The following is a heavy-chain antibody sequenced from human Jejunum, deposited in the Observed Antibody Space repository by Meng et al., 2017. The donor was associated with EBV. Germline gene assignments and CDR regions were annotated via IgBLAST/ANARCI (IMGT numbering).Heavy chain of an antibody. CDR2: ISYDEINI. D-gene: IGHD6-25*01. CDR3: ARRSSPFRPAAPLDY. CDR1: GFTFKDHA. V-gene: IGHV3-30-3*01. Sequence: QVQLVESGGGVVQPGRSLRLSCAASGFTFKDHAMHWVRQAPGKGLEWVAVISYDEINIFYADSVKGRFTISRDNSQNTLYLQTTSLRLEDTAVYYCARRSSPFRPAAPLDYWGQGTLVTVSS. J-gene: IGHJ4*02.